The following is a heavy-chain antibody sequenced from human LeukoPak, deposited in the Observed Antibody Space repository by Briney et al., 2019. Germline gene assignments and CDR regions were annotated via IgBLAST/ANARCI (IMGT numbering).Heavy chain of an antibody. CDR2: IWYDGSNK. CDR3: ARVGGYYDSSGPSDYYYGMDV. Sequence: PGRSLRLSCAASGFTFSSYGMHWVRQAPGEGLEWVAVIWYDGSNKYYADSVKGRFTISRDNSKNTLYLQMNSLRAEDTAVYYCARVGGYYDSSGPSDYYYGMDVWGQGTTVTVSS. CDR1: GFTFSSYG. J-gene: IGHJ6*02. V-gene: IGHV3-33*01. D-gene: IGHD3-22*01.